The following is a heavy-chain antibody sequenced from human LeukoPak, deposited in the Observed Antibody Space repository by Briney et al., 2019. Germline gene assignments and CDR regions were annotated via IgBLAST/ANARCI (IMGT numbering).Heavy chain of an antibody. CDR3: ARDRDIVVVPAAHPNYFDY. V-gene: IGHV3-48*01. Sequence: PGGSLRLSCAASGFTFSSYWMNWVRQAPGKGLEWVSYISSSSSTIYYADSVKGRFTISRDNAKNSLYLQMNSLRAVDTAVYYCARDRDIVVVPAAHPNYFDYWGQGTLVTVSS. CDR1: GFTFSSYW. J-gene: IGHJ4*02. CDR2: ISSSSSTI. D-gene: IGHD2-2*01.